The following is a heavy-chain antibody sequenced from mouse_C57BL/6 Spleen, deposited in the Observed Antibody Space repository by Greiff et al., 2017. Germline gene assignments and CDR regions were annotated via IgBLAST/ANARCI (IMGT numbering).Heavy chain of an antibody. J-gene: IGHJ1*03. Sequence: EVMLVESGGGLVKPGGSLKLSCAASGFTFSSYAMSWVRQTPEKRLAWVATISDGGSYTYYPDNVKGRFTISRDNAKNNLYLQMSHLKSEDTAMYYCAREDGYSYWYFDVWGTGTTVTVSS. CDR3: AREDGYSYWYFDV. D-gene: IGHD2-3*01. CDR1: GFTFSSYA. CDR2: ISDGGSYT. V-gene: IGHV5-4*01.